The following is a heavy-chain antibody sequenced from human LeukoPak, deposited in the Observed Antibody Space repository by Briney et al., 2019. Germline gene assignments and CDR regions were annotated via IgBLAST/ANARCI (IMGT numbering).Heavy chain of an antibody. D-gene: IGHD6-19*01. CDR3: AKNLRTSVAAFEY. CDR1: GFTLSSYA. CDR2: ISPSSNTR. J-gene: IGHJ4*02. V-gene: IGHV3-23*01. Sequence: GGSLRLSCTASGFTLSSYAMTWVRQAPGKGLEWVSAISPSSNTRYYSDSVRGRFTVSRDNSENTVYLQMDRLRADDTAVYYCAKNLRTSVAAFEYWGQGTLVTVSS.